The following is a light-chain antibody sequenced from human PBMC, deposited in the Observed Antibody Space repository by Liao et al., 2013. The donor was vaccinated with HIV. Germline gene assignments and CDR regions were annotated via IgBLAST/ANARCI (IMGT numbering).Light chain of an antibody. Sequence: SYDLTQPPSVSVAPGQTASITCSGDKLGRKDILVGINRSQASPLVLVIYQDTKRPSRESLERLSGSSSGTIVTLTISGIQAEDEADYYCQRGTIALLMFFG. CDR1: KLGRKD. CDR3: QRGTIALLMF. V-gene: IGLV3-1*01. J-gene: IGLJ1*01. CDR2: QDT.